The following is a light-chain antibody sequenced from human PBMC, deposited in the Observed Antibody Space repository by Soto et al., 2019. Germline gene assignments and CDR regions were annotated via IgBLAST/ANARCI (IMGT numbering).Light chain of an antibody. Sequence: DIVLTQSPATLSLSPVERATLSCRASQTISTHLAWYQQKPGQAPRLLIYGASYRATGIPARISGSGSGTDFTLTISGLEPEDFAVYYCQQRSNWPTTFGQGTRLEIK. CDR1: QTISTH. V-gene: IGKV3-11*01. CDR3: QQRSNWPTT. CDR2: GAS. J-gene: IGKJ5*01.